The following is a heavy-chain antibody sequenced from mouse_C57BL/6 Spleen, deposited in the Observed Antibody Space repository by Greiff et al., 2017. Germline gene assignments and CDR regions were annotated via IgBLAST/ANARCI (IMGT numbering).Heavy chain of an antibody. CDR2: IYPGDGDT. CDR1: GYAFSSSW. D-gene: IGHD2-5*01. V-gene: IGHV1-82*01. J-gene: IGHJ4*01. Sequence: VQLQQSGPELVKPGASVKISCKASGYAFSSSWMNWVKQRPGKGLEWIGRIYPGDGDTNYNGKFKGKATLTADKSSSTAYMQLSSLTSEDSAVXFSARAGYSNYYAMDYWGQGTSVTVSS. CDR3: ARAGYSNYYAMDY.